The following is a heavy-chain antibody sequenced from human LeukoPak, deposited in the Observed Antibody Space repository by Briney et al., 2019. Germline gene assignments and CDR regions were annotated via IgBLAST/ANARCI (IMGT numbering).Heavy chain of an antibody. Sequence: GGSLRLSCAASGFTLSSYAMSWVRQAPGKGLEWVSAIRGSGGSTYYTDSVKGRFTISRDNSKNTLYLQMNSLRAEDTAVYYCARGSGYLETFDYWGQGTLVTVSS. CDR1: GFTLSSYA. D-gene: IGHD3-22*01. CDR2: IRGSGGST. CDR3: ARGSGYLETFDY. J-gene: IGHJ4*02. V-gene: IGHV3-23*01.